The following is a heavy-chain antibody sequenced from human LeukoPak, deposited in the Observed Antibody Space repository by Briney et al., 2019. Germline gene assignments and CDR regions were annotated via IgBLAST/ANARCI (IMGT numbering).Heavy chain of an antibody. J-gene: IGHJ6*03. CDR2: ISSSSSTI. D-gene: IGHD3-22*01. CDR3: AKAPYSYYYDSSGYYPYYYYYYYMDV. CDR1: GFTYSSYS. Sequence: GGSLRLSCAASGFTYSSYSMNWVRQAPGKGLEWVSYISSSSSTIYYADSVKGRFTISRDNAKNSLYLQMNSLRAEDAAVYYCAKAPYSYYYDSSGYYPYYYYYYYMDVWGKGTTVTVSS. V-gene: IGHV3-48*01.